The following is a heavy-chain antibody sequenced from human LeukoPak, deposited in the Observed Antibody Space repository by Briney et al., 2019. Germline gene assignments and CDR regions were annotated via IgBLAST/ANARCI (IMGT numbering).Heavy chain of an antibody. V-gene: IGHV4-39*07. J-gene: IGHJ5*02. CDR3: ARSGTYYNNWFDP. D-gene: IGHD3-10*01. CDR1: GGSISSSSYY. CDR2: IYYSGST. Sequence: PSETLSLTCTVSGGSISSSSYYWGWIRQPPGKGLEWIGSIYYSGSTYYNPSLKSRVTISVDTSKNQFSLNLNSVTAADTAVYYCARSGTYYNNWFDPWGQGTLVIVSS.